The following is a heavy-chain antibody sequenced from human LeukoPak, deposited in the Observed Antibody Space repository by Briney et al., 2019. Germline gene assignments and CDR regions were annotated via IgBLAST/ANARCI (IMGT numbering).Heavy chain of an antibody. CDR2: IKQGGSEK. Sequence: WGSLTLSCAASGFTFSSHCMSWVRQPPGKGLEWVAKIKQGGSEKHYVDLVNGRFTISRDNAKNSLYLQMSNLRAEDTAVYYCASNWNYVRGYGMDVWGQGTTVTVSS. D-gene: IGHD1-7*01. CDR3: ASNWNYVRGYGMDV. V-gene: IGHV3-7*01. J-gene: IGHJ6*02. CDR1: GFTFSSHC.